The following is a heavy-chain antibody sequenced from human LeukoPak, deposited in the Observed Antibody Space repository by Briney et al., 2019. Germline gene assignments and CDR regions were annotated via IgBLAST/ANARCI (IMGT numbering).Heavy chain of an antibody. V-gene: IGHV4-31*03. CDR2: IYYSGST. J-gene: IGHJ5*02. Sequence: PSETLSLTCTVSGGSISSGGYYWSWIRQHPGKGLEWIGYIYYSGSTYYNPSLKSRVTISVDTSKNQFSLKLSSVTAADTAVYYCARVGGSGSYYPYNWFDPWGQGTLVTVSS. D-gene: IGHD3-10*01. CDR3: ARVGGSGSYYPYNWFDP. CDR1: GGSISSGGYY.